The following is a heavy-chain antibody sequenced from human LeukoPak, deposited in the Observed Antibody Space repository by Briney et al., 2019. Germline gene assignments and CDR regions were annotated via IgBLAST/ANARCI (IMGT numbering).Heavy chain of an antibody. CDR1: GFTFSDYY. V-gene: IGHV3-11*03. D-gene: IGHD1-1*01. J-gene: IGHJ4*02. CDR2: ISSSSSYT. Sequence: PGGSLRLSCAASGFTFSDYYMTWIRQPPGKGLEWVSYISSSSSYTNYADSVKGRFTISRDNAKKSLYLQLNSLRAEDTAVYYCTKLSTTGVGGRGYFDQWGQGTQVTVSS. CDR3: TKLSTTGVGGRGYFDQ.